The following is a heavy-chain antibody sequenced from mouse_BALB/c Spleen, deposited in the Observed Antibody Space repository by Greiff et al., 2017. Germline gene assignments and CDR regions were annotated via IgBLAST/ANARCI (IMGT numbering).Heavy chain of an antibody. CDR2: ISSGGGST. V-gene: IGHV5-12-1*01. J-gene: IGHJ2*01. CDR3: ARQIYYYGSMDY. D-gene: IGHD1-1*01. Sequence: EVKVEESGGGLVKPGGSLKLSCAASGFAFSSYDMSWVRQTPEKRLEWVAYISSGGGSTYYPDTVKGRFTISRDNAKNTLYLQMSSLKSEDTAMYYCARQIYYYGSMDYWGQGTTLTVSS. CDR1: GFAFSSYD.